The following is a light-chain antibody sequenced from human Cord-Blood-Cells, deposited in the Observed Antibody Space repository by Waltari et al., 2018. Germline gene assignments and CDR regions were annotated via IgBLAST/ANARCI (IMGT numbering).Light chain of an antibody. Sequence: EIVMTQSPATLSVSPGERATLSCRASQSVSSNLAWYQQKHGQAPRLLIYGASTRATGIPARFSGSGSGTEFTLTISSLQSEDFAVYYCQQYNNWPFTFSPGTKVDIK. V-gene: IGKV3-15*01. CDR1: QSVSSN. CDR3: QQYNNWPFT. J-gene: IGKJ3*01. CDR2: GAS.